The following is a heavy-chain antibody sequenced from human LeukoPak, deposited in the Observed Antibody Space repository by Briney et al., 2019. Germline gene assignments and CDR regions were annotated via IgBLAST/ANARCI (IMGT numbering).Heavy chain of an antibody. D-gene: IGHD2-15*01. CDR1: GFTFDDYA. Sequence: GRSLRLSCAASGFTFDDYAMHWVRQAPGKGLEWVSGISWNSGSIGYADSVKGRFAISRDNAKNSLYLQMNSLRAEDTALYYCAKVRISIPSGYYGMDVWGQGTTVTVSS. CDR3: AKVRISIPSGYYGMDV. J-gene: IGHJ6*02. V-gene: IGHV3-9*01. CDR2: ISWNSGSI.